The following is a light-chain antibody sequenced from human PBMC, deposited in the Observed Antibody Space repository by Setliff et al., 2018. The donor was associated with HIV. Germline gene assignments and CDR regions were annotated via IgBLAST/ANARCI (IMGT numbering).Light chain of an antibody. CDR3: SSYTSNNSGV. CDR1: SSDVGGYNY. Sequence: QSALTQPASVSGSPGQSITISCTGTSSDVGGYNYVSWYQQHPGKAPKLMIYDVTNRPSGVSNRFSGSNSGNTASLTISGLQAEDEADYYRSSYTSNNSGVFGTGTKVTVL. V-gene: IGLV2-14*03. J-gene: IGLJ1*01. CDR2: DVT.